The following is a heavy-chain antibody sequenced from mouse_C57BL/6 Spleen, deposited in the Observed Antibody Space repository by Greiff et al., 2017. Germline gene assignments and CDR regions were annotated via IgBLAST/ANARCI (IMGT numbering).Heavy chain of an antibody. CDR3: ARVYYSNSFFDY. D-gene: IGHD2-5*01. CDR2: ISSGGCYT. CDR1: GFTFSSYG. Sequence: EVKLMESGGDLVKPGGSLKLSCAASGFTFSSYGMSWVRQTPDKRLEWVATISSGGCYTYYPDSVQGRFTISRDNAKNTLYLQMSSLKSEDTAMYYCARVYYSNSFFDYWGQGTTLTVSS. J-gene: IGHJ2*01. V-gene: IGHV5-6*01.